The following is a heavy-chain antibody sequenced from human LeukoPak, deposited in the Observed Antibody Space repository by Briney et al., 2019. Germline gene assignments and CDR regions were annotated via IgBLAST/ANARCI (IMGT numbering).Heavy chain of an antibody. Sequence: SETLSLTCTVSGGSISSSSYYWGWIRQPPGKGLEWIGSIYYSGSTYYNPSLNSRVTISVDRSKNQFPLKLSSVTAADTAVYYCARDRLGIAAAGTHFDYWGQGTLVTVSS. V-gene: IGHV4-39*06. CDR1: GGSISSSSYY. CDR3: ARDRLGIAAAGTHFDY. CDR2: IYYSGST. D-gene: IGHD6-13*01. J-gene: IGHJ4*02.